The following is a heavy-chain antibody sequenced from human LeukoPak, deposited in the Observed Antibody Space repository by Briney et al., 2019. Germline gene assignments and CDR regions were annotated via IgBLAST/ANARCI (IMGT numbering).Heavy chain of an antibody. J-gene: IGHJ3*02. D-gene: IGHD2-2*01. CDR1: GYSFTSYW. CDR2: IYPGDSDT. V-gene: IGHV5-51*01. Sequence: GESLMISCKGSGYSFTSYWIGWVRQLPGKGLERMGIIYPGDSDTRYSPSFQGQVTTSADKSISTAYLQWSSLKASDTAMYYCARPLSDIVVVPAAPHDAFDIWGQGTMVTVSS. CDR3: ARPLSDIVVVPAAPHDAFDI.